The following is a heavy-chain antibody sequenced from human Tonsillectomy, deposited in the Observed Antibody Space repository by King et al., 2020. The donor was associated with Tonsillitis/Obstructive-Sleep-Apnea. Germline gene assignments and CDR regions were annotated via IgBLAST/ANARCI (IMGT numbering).Heavy chain of an antibody. J-gene: IGHJ4*02. CDR2: IYHSGST. Sequence: VQLQESGPGLVKPSGTLSLTCAVSGGSISSSNWWSWVRQPPGKGLEWIGEIYHSGSTNYNPSLKSRVTISVDKSKNQFSLKPSSVTASDTAVYFGARVELVAGWTYYFDYWGQGTLVTVSS. V-gene: IGHV4-4*02. CDR1: GGSISSSNW. CDR3: ARVELVAGWTYYFDY. D-gene: IGHD6-19*01.